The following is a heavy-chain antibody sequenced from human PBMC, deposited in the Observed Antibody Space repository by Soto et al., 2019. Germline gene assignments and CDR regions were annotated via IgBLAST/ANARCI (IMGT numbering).Heavy chain of an antibody. CDR2: ISAYNGNT. CDR3: ARDSPPMDV. V-gene: IGHV1-18*01. Sequence: EASVKVSCKASGYTLTSYSLSWVRQAPGQGLEWMGWISAYNGNTNYAQKLQGRVTMTTDTSTSTAYMELRSLRSDDTAVYYCARDSPPMDVWGQGTTVTVSS. J-gene: IGHJ6*02. CDR1: GYTLTSYS.